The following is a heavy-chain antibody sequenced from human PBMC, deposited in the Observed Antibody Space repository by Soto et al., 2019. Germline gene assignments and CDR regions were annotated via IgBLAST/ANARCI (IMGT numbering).Heavy chain of an antibody. Sequence: QVQRVQSGAEVKKPGSSVKVSCKASGGTFSSYTISWVRQAPGQGLEWMGRFIPILGIANYAQKCQGRVTITADKSTNTAYMEMSSLRSEDTAVYYCARDQSRVVAATNWFDPWGQGTLVTVSS. CDR3: ARDQSRVVAATNWFDP. V-gene: IGHV1-69*08. CDR1: GGTFSSYT. CDR2: FIPILGIA. J-gene: IGHJ5*02. D-gene: IGHD2-15*01.